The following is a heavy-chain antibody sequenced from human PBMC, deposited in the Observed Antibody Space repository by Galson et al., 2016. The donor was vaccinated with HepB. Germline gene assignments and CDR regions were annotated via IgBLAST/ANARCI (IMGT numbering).Heavy chain of an antibody. CDR1: GFTFTSSA. CDR2: IVVGSGNT. J-gene: IGHJ4*02. Sequence: SVKVSCKASGFTFTSSAIQWVRQARGQRLEWIGWIVVGSGNTNYAQKFRERVTITTDMSTSTAYMELSSPRFDGTAVYYCAAERSGWYDYWGQGTLVTVST. D-gene: IGHD6-19*01. V-gene: IGHV1-58*02. CDR3: AAERSGWYDY.